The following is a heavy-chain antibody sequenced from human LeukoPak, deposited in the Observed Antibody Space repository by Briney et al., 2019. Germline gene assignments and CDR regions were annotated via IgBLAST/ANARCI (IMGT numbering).Heavy chain of an antibody. V-gene: IGHV3-33*01. CDR2: IWYDGSNK. Sequence: GGSLRLSCAASGFTFSSYGMHWVRQAPGKGLEWVAVIWYDGSNKYYAGSVKGRFTISRDNSKNTLYLQMNSLRAEDTAVYYCARDKYGDYSLGYWGQGTLVTVSS. CDR1: GFTFSSYG. D-gene: IGHD4-17*01. J-gene: IGHJ4*02. CDR3: ARDKYGDYSLGY.